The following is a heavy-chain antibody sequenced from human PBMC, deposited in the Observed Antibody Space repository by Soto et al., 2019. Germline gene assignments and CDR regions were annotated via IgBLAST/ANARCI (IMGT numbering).Heavy chain of an antibody. CDR1: GFTFSTYT. CDR3: VRVSGFYYYHMDV. Sequence: QVHLVESGGGVVQPGRSLTLSCAASGFTFSTYTMHWVRQAPGKGLEWVAVTSYDGSKKFYADSVKGRFTISRDNSKKTLFLQIHSLRVEDTAVYYCVRVSGFYYYHMDVWGQGTTVTGSS. V-gene: IGHV3-30-3*01. CDR2: TSYDGSKK. D-gene: IGHD3-22*01. J-gene: IGHJ6*02.